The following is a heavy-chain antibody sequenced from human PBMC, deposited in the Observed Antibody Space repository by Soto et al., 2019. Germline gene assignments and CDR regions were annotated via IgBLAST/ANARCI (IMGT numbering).Heavy chain of an antibody. CDR2: ISSSSSYI. V-gene: IGHV3-21*01. D-gene: IGHD6-6*01. CDR3: ARDIAARPEYNWFDP. CDR1: GFTFSSYS. J-gene: IGHJ5*02. Sequence: GGSLRLSCAASGFTFSSYSMNWVRQAPGKGLEWVSSISSSSSYIYYADSVKGRFTISRDNAKNSLYLQMNSLRAEDTAVYYCARDIAARPEYNWFDPWGQGALVTVSS.